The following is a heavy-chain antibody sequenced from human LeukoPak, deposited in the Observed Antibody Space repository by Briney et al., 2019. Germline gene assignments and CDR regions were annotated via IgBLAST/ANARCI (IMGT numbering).Heavy chain of an antibody. J-gene: IGHJ4*02. D-gene: IGHD6-6*01. CDR1: GGSISSSSYY. V-gene: IGHV4-39*01. Sequence: PSETLSLSCTVSGGSISSSSYYWGWIRQPPGKGLEWIGSIYYSGSTYYNPSLKSRVTISVDTSKNQFSLKLSSVTAADTAVYYCARRGEQLVPSGFDYWGQGTLVTVSS. CDR2: IYYSGST. CDR3: ARRGEQLVPSGFDY.